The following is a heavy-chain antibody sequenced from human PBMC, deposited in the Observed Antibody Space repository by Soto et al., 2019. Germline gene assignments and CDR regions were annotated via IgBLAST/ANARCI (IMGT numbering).Heavy chain of an antibody. D-gene: IGHD2-15*01. Sequence: EVQLVESGGGLVQPGGSLRLSCAASGFSFSSFWVTWVRQAPGKGLEWVANIKQDGSEKYYVDSVKGRFTISRDNAKNSLYLQMNSLRAEDTAVYYCARDCVGGGGSCYSDWFDPWGQGTLVTVSS. CDR1: GFSFSSFW. CDR3: ARDCVGGGGSCYSDWFDP. V-gene: IGHV3-7*03. CDR2: IKQDGSEK. J-gene: IGHJ5*02.